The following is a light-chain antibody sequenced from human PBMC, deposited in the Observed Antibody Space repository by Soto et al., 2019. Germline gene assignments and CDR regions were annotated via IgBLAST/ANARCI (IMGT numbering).Light chain of an antibody. CDR1: SSNIGRNA. Sequence: QSVLSQPPSASGTPGQRVTISCSGSSSNIGRNAVNWYHQLPGTAPKLLIYSNNQRPSGVPDRFSGSKSGTSASLAISGLQSEDEADYYCAAWDASLNADVFGSGTKLTVL. V-gene: IGLV1-44*01. CDR3: AAWDASLNADV. CDR2: SNN. J-gene: IGLJ1*01.